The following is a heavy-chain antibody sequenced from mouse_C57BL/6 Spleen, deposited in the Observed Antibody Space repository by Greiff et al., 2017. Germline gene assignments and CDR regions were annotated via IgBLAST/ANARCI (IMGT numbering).Heavy chain of an antibody. D-gene: IGHD3-2*02. J-gene: IGHJ4*01. CDR1: GFNIKNTY. Sequence: VQLKQSVAELVRPWASLKLSCTASGFNIKNTYMHWVKQRPKQGLEWIGRIDPAYGNTKNAPKFHGKATITADTSSNTAYLQLSRLTSEDTAIYYCGRDEGQGAMDYWGQGTSVTVSS. CDR2: IDPAYGNT. V-gene: IGHV14-3*01. CDR3: GRDEGQGAMDY.